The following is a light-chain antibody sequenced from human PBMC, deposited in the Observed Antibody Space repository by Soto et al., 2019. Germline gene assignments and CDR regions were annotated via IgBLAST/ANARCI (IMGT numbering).Light chain of an antibody. Sequence: IQMTQSPSSLSASVGDRFTITCRASQSISSYLNWYQQKPGKAPKLLIYAASSLQSGFTSRFSGSGSGTDFTFTISSLQPEDFATYYSQHTSSPLITIAQGARLEN. J-gene: IGKJ5*01. CDR3: QHTSSPLIT. CDR1: QSISSY. CDR2: AAS. V-gene: IGKV1-39*01.